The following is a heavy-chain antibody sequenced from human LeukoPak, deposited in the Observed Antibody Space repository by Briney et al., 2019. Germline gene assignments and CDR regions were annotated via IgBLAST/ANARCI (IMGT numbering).Heavy chain of an antibody. CDR3: ARDGAVAVDY. CDR1: GFTFSSYA. J-gene: IGHJ4*02. V-gene: IGHV3-23*01. D-gene: IGHD6-19*01. CDR2: ISGSGGST. Sequence: GGSLRLSCAASGFTFSSYAMSWVRQAPGKGLEWVSAISGSGGSTYYADSVKGRFTISRDNAKNSLYLQMNSLRAEDTAVYYCARDGAVAVDYWGQGTLVTVSS.